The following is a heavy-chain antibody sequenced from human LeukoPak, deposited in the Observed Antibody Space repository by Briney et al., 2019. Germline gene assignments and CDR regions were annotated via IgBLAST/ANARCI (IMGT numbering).Heavy chain of an antibody. CDR2: IYYSGTT. V-gene: IGHV4-59*02. CDR3: ARVLSLDYGDFYFDF. Sequence: PSETLSLTCTVSGGSVSSYYWSWIRQPPGTGLEWIGSIYYSGTTNYNPSLKSRVTISVDTSKNQFSLKLTSVTAADTAVYYCARVLSLDYGDFYFDFWGQGTLVTVSS. J-gene: IGHJ4*02. D-gene: IGHD4-17*01. CDR1: GGSVSSYY.